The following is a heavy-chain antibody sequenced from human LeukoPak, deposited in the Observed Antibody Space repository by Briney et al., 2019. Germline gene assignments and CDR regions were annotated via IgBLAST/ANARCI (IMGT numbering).Heavy chain of an antibody. J-gene: IGHJ4*02. D-gene: IGHD6-19*01. CDR3: ARKQWVMYYFDS. CDR1: GGSFSGYY. Sequence: SETLSLTCAVYGGSFSGYYWSWIRQSPGKGLEWIGSFYYSGSTYYNPSLKSRVTISVDTSKSQFSLKLSSVTAADTAVYYCARKQWVMYYFDSWGQGTLVTVSS. CDR2: FYYSGST. V-gene: IGHV4-34*01.